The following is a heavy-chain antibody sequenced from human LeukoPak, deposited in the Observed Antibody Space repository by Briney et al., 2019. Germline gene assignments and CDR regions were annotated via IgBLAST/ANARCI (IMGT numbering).Heavy chain of an antibody. CDR1: GFTVSSNY. J-gene: IGHJ4*02. Sequence: GGSLRLSCAASGFTVSSNYMSWVRQAPGKGLEWVSVICSGGSTYYADSVKGRFTISRDNSKNTLYLQMNSLRAEDTAVYYCAREIRRFPPFDYYFDYWGQGTLVTVSS. D-gene: IGHD3-3*01. CDR3: AREIRRFPPFDYYFDY. V-gene: IGHV3-53*01. CDR2: ICSGGST.